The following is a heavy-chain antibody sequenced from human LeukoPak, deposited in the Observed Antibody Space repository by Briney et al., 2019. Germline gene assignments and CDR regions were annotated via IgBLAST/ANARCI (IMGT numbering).Heavy chain of an antibody. V-gene: IGHV3-9*01. CDR2: ISWNSAGI. Sequence: GGSLRLSCAASGFRFDDYAMHWVRQAPGKGLEWVSGISWNSAGIAYADSVKGRFTISRDNAKSSLHLLMNTLRVEDSALYYCARAGGYSGYDYAFDIWGQGTMVTVSS. CDR3: ARAGGYSGYDYAFDI. CDR1: GFRFDDYA. J-gene: IGHJ3*02. D-gene: IGHD5-12*01.